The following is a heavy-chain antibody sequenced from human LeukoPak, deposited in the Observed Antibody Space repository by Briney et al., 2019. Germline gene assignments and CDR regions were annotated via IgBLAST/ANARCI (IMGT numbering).Heavy chain of an antibody. V-gene: IGHV3-23*01. Sequence: GGSLRLSCAASGFTFSIYGMTWVRQAPGKGLEWVSSISDSGGYTYYADSVKGRFTISRDNSENTLYLQMSSLRAEDTAVYYCAKAGGVTTSGWFDFWGQGTLVTVSS. CDR3: AKAGGVTTSGWFDF. CDR2: ISDSGGYT. D-gene: IGHD6-19*01. J-gene: IGHJ4*02. CDR1: GFTFSIYG.